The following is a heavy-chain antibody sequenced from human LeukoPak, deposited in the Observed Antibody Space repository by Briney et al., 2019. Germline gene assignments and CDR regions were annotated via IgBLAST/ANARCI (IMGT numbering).Heavy chain of an antibody. CDR2: INPNTGGT. CDR3: ASGDYGVPPLYC. V-gene: IGHV1-2*02. Sequence: TSVKVTRKASAYTFTGYFVHRVRQPPAQGLQRMGCINPNTGGTNYAQKFQGRVTMTRDKSISTAYMELSRLRSDDTAVDFCASGDYGVPPLYCWGQGTLVTVST. CDR1: AYTFTGYF. J-gene: IGHJ4*02. D-gene: IGHD4/OR15-4a*01.